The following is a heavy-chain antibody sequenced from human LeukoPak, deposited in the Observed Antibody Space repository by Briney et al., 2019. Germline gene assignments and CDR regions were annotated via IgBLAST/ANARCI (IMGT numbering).Heavy chain of an antibody. D-gene: IGHD3-9*01. CDR1: GGSFSGYY. V-gene: IGHV4-34*01. CDR3: ARGRGYYDILTGYDPGRRTLDY. CDR2: INHSGST. Sequence: SETLSLNCAVYGGSFSGYYWSWIRQPPGKGLEWIGEINHSGSTNYNPSLKSRVTISVDTSKNQFSLKLSSVTAADTAVYYCARGRGYYDILTGYDPGRRTLDYWVQGTLVSVSS. J-gene: IGHJ4*02.